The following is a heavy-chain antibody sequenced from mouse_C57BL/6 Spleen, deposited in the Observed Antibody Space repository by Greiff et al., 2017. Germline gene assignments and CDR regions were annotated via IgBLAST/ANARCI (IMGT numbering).Heavy chain of an antibody. CDR2: ISGGGGNT. Sequence: EVHLVESGGGLVKPGGSLKLSCAASGFTFSSYTMSCVRQAPEKRLEWVATISGGGGNTYYPDSVTGRCTISRDNAKNTLYLQKSSLGSEDTALYYCARHDYGSSWGCAYWGQGTLVTVSA. CDR1: GFTFSSYT. CDR3: ARHDYGSSWGCAY. D-gene: IGHD1-1*01. V-gene: IGHV5-9*01. J-gene: IGHJ3*01.